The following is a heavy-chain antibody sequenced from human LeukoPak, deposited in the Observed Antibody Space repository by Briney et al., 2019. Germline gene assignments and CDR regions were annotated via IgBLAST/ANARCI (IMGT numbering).Heavy chain of an antibody. CDR1: GFTFSSYE. Sequence: GGSLRLSCAASGFTFSSYEMNWVRQAPGKGLEWVSNMNSNGSITNYADSVKGRFTISRDNAKNTLYLQMNNLGVEDTGIYYCAKENESPDLWGQGTLVTVSS. D-gene: IGHD3/OR15-3a*01. CDR2: MNSNGSIT. CDR3: AKENESPDL. J-gene: IGHJ4*02. V-gene: IGHV3-48*03.